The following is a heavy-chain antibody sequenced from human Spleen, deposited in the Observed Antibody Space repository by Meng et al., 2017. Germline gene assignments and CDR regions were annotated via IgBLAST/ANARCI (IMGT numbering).Heavy chain of an antibody. CDR3: ARAEGNWNFVY. D-gene: IGHD1-20*01. J-gene: IGHJ4*02. CDR1: GGSINSRNW. Sequence: QVQLQQWGAGLLKPSGTLSLTCAVSGGSINSRNWWSWVRQPPGKGLEWIGESYHSGSTNYNPSLKSRVTISVDKSKNQFSLNLSSVTAADTAVYYCARAEGNWNFVYWGQGTLVTVSS. V-gene: IGHV4-4*02. CDR2: SYHSGST.